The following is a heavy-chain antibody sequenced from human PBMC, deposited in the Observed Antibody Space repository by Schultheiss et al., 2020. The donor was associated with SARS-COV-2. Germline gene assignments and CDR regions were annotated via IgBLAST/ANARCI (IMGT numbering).Heavy chain of an antibody. CDR3: ARRRSRGFGEWGY. D-gene: IGHD3-10*01. V-gene: IGHV5-51*01. J-gene: IGHJ4*02. CDR2: IYPGDSDT. CDR1: GYRFTNYW. Sequence: GGSLRLSCKLSGYRFTNYWIGWVRQMPGKGLEWMGIIYPGDSDTRYSPSFQGQVTISVDKSISTAYLQWSSLKASDTAMYYCARRRSRGFGEWGYWGQGTLVTVSS.